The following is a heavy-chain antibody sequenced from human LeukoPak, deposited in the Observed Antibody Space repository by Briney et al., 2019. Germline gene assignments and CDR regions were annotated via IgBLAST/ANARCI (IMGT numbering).Heavy chain of an antibody. V-gene: IGHV4-30-4*08. CDR1: GGSISSGDYY. D-gene: IGHD1-26*01. CDR3: ARGWELLRENAFDI. Sequence: PSQTLSLTCTVSGGSISSGDYYWSWIRQPPGKGLEWIGYIYYSGSTYYNPSLKSRVTISVDTSKNQFSLKPSSVTAADTAVYYCARGWELLRENAFDIWGQGTMVTVSS. CDR2: IYYSGST. J-gene: IGHJ3*02.